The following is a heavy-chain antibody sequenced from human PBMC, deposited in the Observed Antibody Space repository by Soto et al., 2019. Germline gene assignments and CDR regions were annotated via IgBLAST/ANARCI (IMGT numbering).Heavy chain of an antibody. CDR3: ARGARMTVTPRTLGY. J-gene: IGHJ4*02. V-gene: IGHV4-34*01. CDR2: INHSGST. D-gene: IGHD4-17*01. CDR1: GGSFSGYY. Sequence: QVQLQQWGAGLLKPSETLSLTCAVYGGSFSGYYWSWIRQPPGKGLEWIGEINHSGSTNYNPSLKSRVTISVDTSKNQFSLKLSSVTAADTAVYYCARGARMTVTPRTLGYWGQGTLVTVSS.